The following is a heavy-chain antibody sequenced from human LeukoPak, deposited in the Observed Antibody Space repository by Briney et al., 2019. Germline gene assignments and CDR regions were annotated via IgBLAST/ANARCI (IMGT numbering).Heavy chain of an antibody. Sequence: PGGSLRLSCAASGFTFSSYWMFWVRQAPGKGLVWVSHIKGDESTITYADSVKGRFTISRDNAKRTLYLQLNSLRADDTGVYYCARGGLPGGFDYWGQGALVTVSS. V-gene: IGHV3-74*01. CDR2: IKGDESTI. CDR3: ARGGLPGGFDY. CDR1: GFTFSSYW. J-gene: IGHJ4*02. D-gene: IGHD2-15*01.